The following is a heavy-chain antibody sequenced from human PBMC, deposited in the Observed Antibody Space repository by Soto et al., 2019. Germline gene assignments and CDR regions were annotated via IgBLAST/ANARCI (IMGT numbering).Heavy chain of an antibody. CDR1: GFTFSSYA. Sequence: QVQLVESGGGVVQPGRSLRLSCAASGFTFSSYAMHWVRQAPGKGLEWVAVISYDGSNKYYADSVKGRFTISRDNSKNTLSLHMNSLRAEDTAVYYCARGVWRPPPDYWGQGTLVTVAA. CDR2: ISYDGSNK. CDR3: ARGVWRPPPDY. J-gene: IGHJ4*02. D-gene: IGHD3-16*01. V-gene: IGHV3-30-3*01.